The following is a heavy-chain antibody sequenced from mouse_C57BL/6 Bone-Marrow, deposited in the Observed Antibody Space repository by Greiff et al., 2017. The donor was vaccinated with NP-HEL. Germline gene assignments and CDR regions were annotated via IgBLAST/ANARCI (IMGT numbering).Heavy chain of an antibody. D-gene: IGHD2-2*01. CDR3: ARSPLWLRRDYYAMDY. Sequence: DVQLQESGPGLVKPSPTLSLTCSVTGYSITSYYWHWIRKLPGNNLEYMGYISYSGSTYYYPPLKSRISIIRDTSKYQSYLQLNSVTTEDTATYYWARSPLWLRRDYYAMDYWGQGTSVTVSA. CDR2: ISYSGST. V-gene: IGHV3-8*01. CDR1: GYSITSYY. J-gene: IGHJ4*01.